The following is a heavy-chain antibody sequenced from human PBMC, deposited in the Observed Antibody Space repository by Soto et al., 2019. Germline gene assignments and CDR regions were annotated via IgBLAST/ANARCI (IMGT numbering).Heavy chain of an antibody. V-gene: IGHV3-21*01. D-gene: IGHD6-13*01. J-gene: IGHJ4*02. CDR2: ISSSSYI. CDR1: GFTFSSYS. CDR3: ARDKGLSGGIFDY. Sequence: GGSLRLSCAASGFTFSSYSMNWVRQAPGKGLEWVSSISSSSYIYYADSVKGRFTISRDNAKNSLYLQMNSLRAEDTAVYYCARDKGLSGGIFDYWGQGTLVTVSS.